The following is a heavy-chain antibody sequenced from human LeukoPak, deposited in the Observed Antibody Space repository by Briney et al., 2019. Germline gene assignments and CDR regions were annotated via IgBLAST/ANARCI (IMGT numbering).Heavy chain of an antibody. Sequence: GASVKVSCKASGYTFTGYYMHWVRQAPGQGLEWMGWINPNSGGTNYAQKFQGRVTMTRDTSISTAYMELSRLRSDDTAVYYCARVLNSYDSSGYPQTFDYWGQGTLVTVSS. CDR2: INPNSGGT. V-gene: IGHV1-2*02. J-gene: IGHJ4*02. D-gene: IGHD3-22*01. CDR3: ARVLNSYDSSGYPQTFDY. CDR1: GYTFTGYY.